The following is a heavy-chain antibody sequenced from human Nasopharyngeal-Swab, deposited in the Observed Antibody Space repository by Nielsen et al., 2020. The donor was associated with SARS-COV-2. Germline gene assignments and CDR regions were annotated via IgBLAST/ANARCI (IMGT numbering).Heavy chain of an antibody. V-gene: IGHV1-24*01. D-gene: IGHD4-23*01. CDR2: FDPEDGET. J-gene: IGHJ6*03. Sequence: WVRQAPGQGLEWMGGFDPEDGETIYAQKFQGRVTMTEDTSTDTAYMELSSLRSEDTAVYYCATVNVVTATLRHYYYMDVWGKGTTVTVS. CDR3: ATVNVVTATLRHYYYMDV.